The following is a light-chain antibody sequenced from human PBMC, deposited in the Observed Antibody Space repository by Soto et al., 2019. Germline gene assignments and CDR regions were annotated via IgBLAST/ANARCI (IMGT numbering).Light chain of an antibody. J-gene: IGLJ1*01. CDR1: SSDVGGYNY. V-gene: IGLV2-8*01. CDR3: TSYTSSFTHL. CDR2: EVH. Sequence: QSALTQPPSASGSLGQSVTFSCTGTSSDVGGYNYVSWYQQHPGKAPKLIIYEVHKRPSGVPDRFSGSKSGNTASLTVSGLQAEDEADYYCTSYTSSFTHLFGTGTKLTVL.